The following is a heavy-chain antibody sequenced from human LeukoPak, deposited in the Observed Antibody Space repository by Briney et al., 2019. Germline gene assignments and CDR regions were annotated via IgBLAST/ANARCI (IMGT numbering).Heavy chain of an antibody. Sequence: PSETLSLTCTVSGGSISSSSYSWGWIRQPPGKGLEWIGYIYYSGSTNYNPSLKSRVTISVDTSKNQFSLKLSSVTAADTAVYYCARRYYYDSSGLNWFDPWGQGTLVTVSS. V-gene: IGHV4-61*05. D-gene: IGHD3-22*01. CDR1: GGSISSSSYS. CDR2: IYYSGST. CDR3: ARRYYYDSSGLNWFDP. J-gene: IGHJ5*02.